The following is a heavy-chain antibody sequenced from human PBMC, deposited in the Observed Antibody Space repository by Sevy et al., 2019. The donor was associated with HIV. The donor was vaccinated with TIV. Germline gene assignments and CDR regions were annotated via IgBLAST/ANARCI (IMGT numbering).Heavy chain of an antibody. V-gene: IGHV1-2*02. J-gene: IGHJ4*02. CDR2: INPNSGGT. CDR3: ARGASGGNSGHCDY. Sequence: ASVKVSCKASGYTFTGYYMHWVRQAPGQGLEWMGWINPNSGGTNYAQKFQGRVTMTRDTSIRTAYMELSRLRSDDTAVYYCARGASGGNSGHCDYWGQGTLVTVSS. CDR1: GYTFTGYY. D-gene: IGHD1-26*01.